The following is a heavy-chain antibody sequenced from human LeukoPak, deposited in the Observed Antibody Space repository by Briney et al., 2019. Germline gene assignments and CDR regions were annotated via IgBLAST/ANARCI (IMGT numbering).Heavy chain of an antibody. D-gene: IGHD1-14*01. CDR1: GYTFTSYD. Sequence: ASVKVSCKASGYTFTSYDINWVRQATGQGLEWMGWMNPNSANTDYAQKFQGRVTIRRDTSKSTAYMELSSLRSGDTAVYYCARTLPGGVVDYWGQGTLVTVSS. V-gene: IGHV1-8*03. CDR3: ARTLPGGVVDY. CDR2: MNPNSANT. J-gene: IGHJ4*02.